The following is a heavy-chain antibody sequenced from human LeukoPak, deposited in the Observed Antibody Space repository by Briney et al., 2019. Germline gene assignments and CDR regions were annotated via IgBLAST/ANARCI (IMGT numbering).Heavy chain of an antibody. J-gene: IGHJ3*02. CDR1: GYMFTNYW. D-gene: IGHD6-19*01. CDR3: ARHGGSGWYENAFDI. CDR2: IHPGDSDT. Sequence: GESLKISCKGSGYMFTNYWIGWVRQMPGKGLEWMGIIHPGDSDTRYSPSLQGQVTISADKSISTAYLQWSSLKASDTAMYYCARHGGSGWYENAFDIWGQGTMVAVSS. V-gene: IGHV5-51*01.